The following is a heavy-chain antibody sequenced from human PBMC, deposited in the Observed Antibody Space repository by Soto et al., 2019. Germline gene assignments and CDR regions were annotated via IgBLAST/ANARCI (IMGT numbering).Heavy chain of an antibody. CDR3: ARDYYYFWGGHKYQQAV. CDR2: IYYSGST. CDR1: GGSISSGGYY. Sequence: SETLSLTCTVSGGSISSGGYYWSWIRQHPGKGLEWIGYIYYSGSTYYNPSLKSRVTISVDTSKNQFSLKLSSVTAADTAVYYCARDYYYFWGGHKYQQAVWAKRTTVLVSS. D-gene: IGHD3-3*01. J-gene: IGHJ6*04. V-gene: IGHV4-31*03.